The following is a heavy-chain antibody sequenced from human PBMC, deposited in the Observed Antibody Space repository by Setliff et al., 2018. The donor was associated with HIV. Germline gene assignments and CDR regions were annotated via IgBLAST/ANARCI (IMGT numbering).Heavy chain of an antibody. D-gene: IGHD2-15*01. Sequence: PSETLSLTCAVYGGSFNDYYWTWIRQPLGKGLEWFGEIDHSGTTNYNPSLKSRVTISLDTSRNQYTLKLGSVTAADTAMYYCAREHCSGGSCNSFDIWGQGTMVTVSS. V-gene: IGHV4-34*01. J-gene: IGHJ3*02. CDR1: GGSFNDYY. CDR2: IDHSGTT. CDR3: AREHCSGGSCNSFDI.